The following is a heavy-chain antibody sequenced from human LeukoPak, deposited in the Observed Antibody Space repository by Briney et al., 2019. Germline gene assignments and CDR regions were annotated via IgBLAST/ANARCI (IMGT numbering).Heavy chain of an antibody. V-gene: IGHV3-48*01. CDR1: GFTFSTYS. D-gene: IGHD3-22*01. CDR3: ARGSTYYDSSGQVPFDY. Sequence: GGSPRLSCAASGFTFSTYSMNWVRQAPGKGLEWVSYISSSSSTIYYADSVKGRFTISRDNAKNSLYLQMNSLRAEDTAVYYCARGSTYYDSSGQVPFDYWGQGTLVTVSS. CDR2: ISSSSSTI. J-gene: IGHJ4*02.